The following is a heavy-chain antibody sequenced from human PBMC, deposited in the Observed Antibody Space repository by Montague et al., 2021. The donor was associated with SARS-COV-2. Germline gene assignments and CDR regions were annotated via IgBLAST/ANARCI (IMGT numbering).Heavy chain of an antibody. V-gene: IGHV4-4*02. D-gene: IGHD4-11*01. CDR1: GVSITSTNW. J-gene: IGHJ4*02. CDR3: AGKVLTVPADY. CDR2: ISYGGTA. Sequence: SETLSLTCAVSGVSITSTNWWSLVRQPPGKGLEWIGGISYGGTATYNPSLKSRATISMDRSRNLFSLKLSSVTAADTAIYYCAGKVLTVPADYWGQGTLVTVS.